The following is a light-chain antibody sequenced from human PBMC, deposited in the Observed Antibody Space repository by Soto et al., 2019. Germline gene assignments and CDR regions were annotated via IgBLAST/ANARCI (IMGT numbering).Light chain of an antibody. CDR3: QQYDNLQYT. V-gene: IGKV1-33*01. Sequence: DIPMTQSPSSLSASVGDRVTITCQASQDISNYLNWYQQKPGKAPKLLIYDASNLETGVPSRFSGSGSVTHFTFTISSLQPEDIATYYCQQYDNLQYTFGQGTKLEIK. J-gene: IGKJ2*01. CDR2: DAS. CDR1: QDISNY.